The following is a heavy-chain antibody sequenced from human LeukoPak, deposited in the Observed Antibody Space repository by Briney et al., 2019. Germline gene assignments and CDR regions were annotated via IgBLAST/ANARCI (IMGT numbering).Heavy chain of an antibody. Sequence: ASVKVSCKASGYTFTNYAMNWVRQAPGQGLEWMGWINTNTGNPTYAQGFTGRFVFSLDTSVSTAYLQISSLKAEDTAVYYCARVGEAAAGTGRDFDYWGQGTLVTVSS. J-gene: IGHJ4*02. CDR1: GYTFTNYA. V-gene: IGHV7-4-1*02. CDR3: ARVGEAAAGTGRDFDY. CDR2: INTNTGNP. D-gene: IGHD6-13*01.